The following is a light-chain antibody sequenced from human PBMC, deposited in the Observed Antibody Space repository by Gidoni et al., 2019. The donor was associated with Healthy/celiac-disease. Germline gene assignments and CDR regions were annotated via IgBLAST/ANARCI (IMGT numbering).Light chain of an antibody. J-gene: IGKJ4*01. V-gene: IGKV1-27*01. Sequence: DIQMTQSPSSLSASVGDRVTITCRASQRISNYLAWYQQKPVKVPKLLIYAASTLQSGVPSRFSGSGSGTDFTLTISSLQPEDVATYYCQKYNSAPLTFGGGTKVEIK. CDR1: QRISNY. CDR2: AAS. CDR3: QKYNSAPLT.